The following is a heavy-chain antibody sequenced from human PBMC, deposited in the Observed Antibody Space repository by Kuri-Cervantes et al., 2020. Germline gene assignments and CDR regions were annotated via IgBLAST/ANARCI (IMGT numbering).Heavy chain of an antibody. CDR1: GYTLTELS. Sequence: ASVKVSCKVSGYTLTELSMHWVRQAPGKGLEWMGGFDPEDGETIYAQKFQGRVTMTEDTSTDTAYMELSSLRSEDTAVYYCARSGAVLRYFDWFPTVDYWGQGTLVTVSS. J-gene: IGHJ4*02. CDR3: ARSGAVLRYFDWFPTVDY. CDR2: FDPEDGET. D-gene: IGHD3-9*01. V-gene: IGHV1-24*01.